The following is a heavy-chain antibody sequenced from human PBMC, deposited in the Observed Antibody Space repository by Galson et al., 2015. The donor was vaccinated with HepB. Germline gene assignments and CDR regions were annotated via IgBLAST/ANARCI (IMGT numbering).Heavy chain of an antibody. Sequence: SLRLSCAASGFTFSSYSMNWVRQAPGKGLEWVSYISSSSSTIYYADSVKGRFTISRDNAKNSLYLQMNSLRAEDTAVYYCARAYYDSSGYYLLDYWGQGTLVTVSS. CDR2: ISSSSSTI. D-gene: IGHD3-22*01. CDR3: ARAYYDSSGYYLLDY. V-gene: IGHV3-48*01. CDR1: GFTFSSYS. J-gene: IGHJ4*02.